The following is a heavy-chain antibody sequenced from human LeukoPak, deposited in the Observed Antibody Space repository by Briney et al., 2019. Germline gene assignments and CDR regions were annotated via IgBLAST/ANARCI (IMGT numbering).Heavy chain of an antibody. V-gene: IGHV3-23*01. CDR1: GFIFSNYV. D-gene: IGHD3-9*01. Sequence: GGSLRLSCAASGFIFSNYVMSWVRQAPGKGPEWVSAISGSSVKTYYVDSVKGRFTISRDDSENTLYLQMNSLRAEDTAIYYCTREEAYFDSLLAYYFDYWGQGTLVTVSS. J-gene: IGHJ4*02. CDR2: ISGSSVKT. CDR3: TREEAYFDSLLAYYFDY.